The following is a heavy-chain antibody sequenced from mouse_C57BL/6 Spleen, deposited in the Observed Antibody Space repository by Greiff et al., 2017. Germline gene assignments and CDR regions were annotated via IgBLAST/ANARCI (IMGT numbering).Heavy chain of an antibody. V-gene: IGHV1-50*01. J-gene: IGHJ2*01. CDR3: ARGGERNYFDY. CDR2: IDPSDSYT. CDR1: GYTFTSYW. Sequence: QVQLQQPGAELVKPGASVKLSCKASGYTFTSYWMQWVKQRPGQGLEWIGEIDPSDSYTNYNQKFKGKATLTVDTTSSTAYMQLSSLTSEDSAVYYCARGGERNYFDYWGQGTTLTVSS.